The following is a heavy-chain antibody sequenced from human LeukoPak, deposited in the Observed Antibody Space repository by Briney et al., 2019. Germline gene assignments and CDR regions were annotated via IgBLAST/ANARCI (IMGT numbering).Heavy chain of an antibody. CDR3: ARDKYSPVRSMSEAAYYFDF. D-gene: IGHD6-13*01. Sequence: GGSLRLSCAASGFTFSSYSMNWVRQAPGKGLEWVSSISSSSSYIYYADSVKGRFTISRDNAKNSLYLQMNSLRAEDTALYHCARDKYSPVRSMSEAAYYFDFWGPGTLVTVSS. CDR1: GFTFSSYS. V-gene: IGHV3-21*04. J-gene: IGHJ4*02. CDR2: ISSSSSYI.